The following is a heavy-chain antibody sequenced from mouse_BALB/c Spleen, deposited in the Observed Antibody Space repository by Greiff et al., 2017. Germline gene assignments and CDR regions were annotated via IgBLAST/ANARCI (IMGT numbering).Heavy chain of an antibody. CDR1: GFTFSSYY. D-gene: IGHD3-2*01. V-gene: IGHV5-6-2*01. CDR2: INSNGGST. CDR3: ARHGDSSAPYYFDY. Sequence: EVMLVESGGGLVKLGGSLKLSCAASGFTFSSYYMSWVRQTPEKRLELVAAINSNGGSTYYPDTVKGRFTISRDNAKNTLYLQMSSLKSEDTALYYCARHGDSSAPYYFDYWGQGTTLTVSS. J-gene: IGHJ2*01.